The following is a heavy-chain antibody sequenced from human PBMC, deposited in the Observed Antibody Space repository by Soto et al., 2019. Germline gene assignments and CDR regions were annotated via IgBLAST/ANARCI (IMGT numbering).Heavy chain of an antibody. D-gene: IGHD2-15*01. CDR2: IYYSGST. Sequence: QVQLQESGPGLVKPSQTLSLTCTVSGGSISSGGYYWSWIRQHPGKVLEWIGYIYYSGSTYYNPSLKSRVTISVDTSKNQFSLKLSSVTAADTAVYYCARGDCSRGSCYSVYFDYWGQGTLVTVSS. CDR1: GGSISSGGYY. V-gene: IGHV4-31*03. CDR3: ARGDCSRGSCYSVYFDY. J-gene: IGHJ4*02.